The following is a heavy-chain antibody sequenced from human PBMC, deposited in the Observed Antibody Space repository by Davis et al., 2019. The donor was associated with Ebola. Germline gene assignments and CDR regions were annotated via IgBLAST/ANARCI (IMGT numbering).Heavy chain of an antibody. CDR1: GFTFSSYS. D-gene: IGHD4-11*01. V-gene: IGHV3-48*01. Sequence: GESLKISCAASGFTFSSYSMNWVRQAPGKGLEWVSYISSSSSTIYYADSVKGRFTISRDNSKNTLYLQMNSLRAEDTAVYYCANLSESKGFDYWGQGTLVTVSS. J-gene: IGHJ4*02. CDR3: ANLSESKGFDY. CDR2: ISSSSSTI.